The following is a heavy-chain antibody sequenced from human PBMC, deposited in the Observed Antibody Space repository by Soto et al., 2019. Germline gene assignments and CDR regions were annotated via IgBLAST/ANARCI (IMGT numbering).Heavy chain of an antibody. CDR3: AKETGHRGPYDY. D-gene: IGHD5-12*01. J-gene: IGHJ4*02. V-gene: IGHV3-23*01. Sequence: EVQLLESGGGLVQPGGSLRLSCAASAFTFRNYGMNWVRKAPGKGLEWVSAISGSGDNTYYADSVKGRFTISRDNSKNILYLQMNSLRAEDTAVYYCAKETGHRGPYDYWDQGTLVTVSS. CDR2: ISGSGDNT. CDR1: AFTFRNYG.